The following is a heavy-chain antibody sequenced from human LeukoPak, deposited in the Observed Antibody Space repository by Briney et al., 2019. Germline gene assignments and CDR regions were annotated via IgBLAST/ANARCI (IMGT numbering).Heavy chain of an antibody. D-gene: IGHD1-26*01. V-gene: IGHV4-39*01. J-gene: IGHJ4*02. CDR2: IYYSGST. Sequence: SETLSLTCTVSGGSFSSSSYYWGWIRQPPGKGLEWIGTIYYSGSTYYNPSLKSRVTISVDPSKNQFSLKVTSMTAAVTAVYYCAVPSSGSYFYWGQGTLVTVSS. CDR1: GGSFSSSSYY. CDR3: AVPSSGSYFY.